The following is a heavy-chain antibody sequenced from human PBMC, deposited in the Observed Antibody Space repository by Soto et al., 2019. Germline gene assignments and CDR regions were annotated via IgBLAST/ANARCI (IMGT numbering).Heavy chain of an antibody. D-gene: IGHD3-10*01. CDR2: ISGSGGST. Sequence: EVQLLESGGGLVQPGGSLRLSCAASGVTFSSYAMSWVRQAPGKGLEWVSAISGSGGSTYYADSVKGRFTISRDNSKNTLYLQMNSLRAEDTAVYYCAKDGLTMVRGVTYFDYWGQGTLVTVSS. V-gene: IGHV3-23*01. CDR1: GVTFSSYA. J-gene: IGHJ4*02. CDR3: AKDGLTMVRGVTYFDY.